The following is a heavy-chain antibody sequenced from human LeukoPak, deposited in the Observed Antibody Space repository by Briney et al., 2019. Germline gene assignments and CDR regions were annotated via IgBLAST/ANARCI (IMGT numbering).Heavy chain of an antibody. CDR3: ARSFYDTSGYYLDS. V-gene: IGHV1-2*06. D-gene: IGHD3-22*01. J-gene: IGHJ4*02. Sequence: GASVKVSCKASGYTLTGYYMHWVRQAPGQGLERMGRINPNNGDTKYAQKFQGRVTMTRDTSINTAYMELSSLGSDDTAVYYCARSFYDTSGYYLDSWGQGTLVAVSS. CDR1: GYTLTGYY. CDR2: INPNNGDT.